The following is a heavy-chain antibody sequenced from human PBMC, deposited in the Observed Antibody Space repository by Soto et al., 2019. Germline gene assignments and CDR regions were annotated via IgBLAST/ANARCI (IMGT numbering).Heavy chain of an antibody. Sequence: PSETLSLTCAVYGGSFSGYYWSWIRQPPGKGLEWIGEINHSGSTNYNPSLKSRVTISVDTSKNQFSLKLSSVTAADTAVYYCASYRSGRNAGANNYYYGMDVWGQGTTVTVSS. CDR3: ASYRSGRNAGANNYYYGMDV. CDR2: INHSGST. D-gene: IGHD3-10*01. CDR1: GGSFSGYY. J-gene: IGHJ6*02. V-gene: IGHV4-34*01.